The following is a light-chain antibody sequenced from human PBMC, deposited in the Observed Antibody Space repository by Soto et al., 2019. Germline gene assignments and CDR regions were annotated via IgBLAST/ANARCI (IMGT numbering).Light chain of an antibody. CDR2: DVT. CDR1: SSDIGPYNY. V-gene: IGLV2-14*03. CDR3: SSYTSIIAGV. Sequence: QSVLTQPASVSGSPGQSITISCTGTSSDIGPYNYVSWYQQHPGKAPKLLIYDVTNRPSGVSDRFSGSKSGRTASLTISGLQAEDEADYYCSSYTSIIAGVFGGGTKLTVL. J-gene: IGLJ2*01.